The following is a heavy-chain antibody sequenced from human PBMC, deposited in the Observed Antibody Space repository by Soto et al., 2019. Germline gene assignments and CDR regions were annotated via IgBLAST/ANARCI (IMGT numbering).Heavy chain of an antibody. CDR1: GFTFSSYG. CDR3: AKGYSRYCSSTSCYTVDY. Sequence: PGGSLRLSCAASGFTFSSYGMHWVRQAPGKGLEWVAVISYDGSNKYYADSVKGRFTISRDNSKNTLYLQMNSLRAEDTAVYYCAKGYSRYCSSTSCYTVDYWGQGTLVTVSS. J-gene: IGHJ4*02. V-gene: IGHV3-30*18. D-gene: IGHD2-2*02. CDR2: ISYDGSNK.